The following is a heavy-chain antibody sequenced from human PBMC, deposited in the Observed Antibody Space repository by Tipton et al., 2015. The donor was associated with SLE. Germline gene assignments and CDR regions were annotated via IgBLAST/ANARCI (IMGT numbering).Heavy chain of an antibody. CDR2: ISGSGGST. Sequence: SLRLSCAASGFAFRNYAMTWVRQAPGKGLEWVSAISGSGGSTYYADSVRSRFTISRDNSKSTLYLQMNSLRAEDPAVYYCAKGPRYKPGDYWGQGTLVTVSS. CDR3: AKGPRYKPGDY. D-gene: IGHD5-24*01. CDR1: GFAFRNYA. V-gene: IGHV3-23*01. J-gene: IGHJ4*02.